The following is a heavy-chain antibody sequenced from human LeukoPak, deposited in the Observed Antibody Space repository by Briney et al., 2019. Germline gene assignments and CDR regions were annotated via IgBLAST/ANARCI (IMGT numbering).Heavy chain of an antibody. Sequence: SETLSLTCTVSGGSISSYYWGWIRQPPGKGLEWIGSIYYSGSTYYNPSLKSRVTISVDTSKNQFSLKLSSVTAADTAVYYCARRGSYYDILTGYVNPFFDYWGQGTLVTVSS. J-gene: IGHJ4*02. CDR1: GGSISSYY. CDR2: IYYSGST. D-gene: IGHD3-9*01. CDR3: ARRGSYYDILTGYVNPFFDY. V-gene: IGHV4-39*01.